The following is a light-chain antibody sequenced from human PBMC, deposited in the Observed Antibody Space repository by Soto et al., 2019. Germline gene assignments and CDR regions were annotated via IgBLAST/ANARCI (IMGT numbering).Light chain of an antibody. CDR1: QSVTSSY. Sequence: EIVLTQSPGTLSLSPGERATLSCRASQSVTSSYLAWYRQNPGQPPRLLIYAASRRATAIPDRFIGSGSGTDFTLTISRLEPEDIAVYYCQQYGTSPGTYGKGNKVEIK. J-gene: IGKJ1*01. V-gene: IGKV3-20*01. CDR3: QQYGTSPGT. CDR2: AAS.